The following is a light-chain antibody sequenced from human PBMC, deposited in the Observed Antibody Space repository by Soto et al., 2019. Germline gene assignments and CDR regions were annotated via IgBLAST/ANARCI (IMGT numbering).Light chain of an antibody. CDR1: QSVSSSY. CDR2: GAS. Sequence: EIVLTQSPGTLSLSPGERATLSCRASQSVSSSYLAWYQQKPGQAPRLLIYGASSRATGIPDRFGGSGSGTDFTLTISGLEHEDFAVYYCQQYGSSPWTFGQGTKVEIK. CDR3: QQYGSSPWT. J-gene: IGKJ1*01. V-gene: IGKV3-20*01.